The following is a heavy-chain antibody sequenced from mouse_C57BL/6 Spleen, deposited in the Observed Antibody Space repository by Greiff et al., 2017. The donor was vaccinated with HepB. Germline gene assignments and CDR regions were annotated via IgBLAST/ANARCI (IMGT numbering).Heavy chain of an antibody. CDR3: ARDRVDYGSPDWYFDV. V-gene: IGHV5-16*01. CDR1: GFTFSDYY. Sequence: EVKVVESEGGLVQPGSSMKLSCTASGFTFSDYYMAWVRQVPEKGLEWVANINYDGSSTYYLDSLKSRFIISRDNAKNILYLQMSSLKSEDTATYYCARDRVDYGSPDWYFDVWGTGTTVTVSS. J-gene: IGHJ1*03. D-gene: IGHD1-1*01. CDR2: INYDGSST.